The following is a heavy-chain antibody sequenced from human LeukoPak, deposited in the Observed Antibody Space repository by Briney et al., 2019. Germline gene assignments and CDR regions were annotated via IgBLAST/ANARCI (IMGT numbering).Heavy chain of an antibody. CDR2: ISNSGGST. V-gene: IGHV3-23*01. Sequence: GGSLRLSCAASGFTFSSYAMNWVRQAPGKGLEWVSGISNSGGSTYYADSVKGRFTIPRDNSKNTLYLQMNSLRAEDTAVYYCAKETSSSFDYWGQGTLVTVSS. J-gene: IGHJ4*02. D-gene: IGHD6-6*01. CDR3: AKETSSSFDY. CDR1: GFTFSSYA.